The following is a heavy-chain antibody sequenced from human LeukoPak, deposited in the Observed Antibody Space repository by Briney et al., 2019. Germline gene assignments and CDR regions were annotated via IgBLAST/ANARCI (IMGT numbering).Heavy chain of an antibody. V-gene: IGHV3-21*01. D-gene: IGHD6-13*01. CDR3: ARARKEAAAGPFDY. CDR1: GFTFSSYS. CDR2: ISSSSSYI. Sequence: GGSLRLSCAASGFTFSSYSMNWVRQAPGKGLEWVSSISSSSSYIYYADSVKGRFTISRDNAKNSLYLQMNSLRAEDTAVYYCARARKEAAAGPFDYWGQGTLVTVSS. J-gene: IGHJ4*02.